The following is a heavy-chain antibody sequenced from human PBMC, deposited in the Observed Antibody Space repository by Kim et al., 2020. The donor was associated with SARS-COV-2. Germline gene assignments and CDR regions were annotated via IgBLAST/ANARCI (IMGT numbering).Heavy chain of an antibody. CDR2: INHSGST. CDR3: ATTQQPGGCGYSP. CDR1: GGSFSGYY. V-gene: IGHV4-34*01. Sequence: SETLSLTCAVYGGSFSGYYWSWIRQPPGKGLEWIGEINHSGSTNYNPSLKSRVTISVDTSKNQFSLKLSSVTAADTAVYYCATTQQPGGCGYSPWGQG. J-gene: IGHJ5*02. D-gene: IGHD2-15*01.